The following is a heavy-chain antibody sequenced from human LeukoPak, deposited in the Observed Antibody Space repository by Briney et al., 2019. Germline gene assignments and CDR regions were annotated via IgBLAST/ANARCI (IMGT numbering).Heavy chain of an antibody. Sequence: TGGSLRLSCTASGFTFGDYAMSWFRQAPGKGLEWVGFIRSKAYGGTTEYAASVKGRFTISRDDSKSIAYLQMNSLKTEDTAVYYCTRDPEDIVVVPAGDNPSHFDPWGQGTLATVSS. J-gene: IGHJ5*02. CDR2: IRSKAYGGTT. CDR1: GFTFGDYA. CDR3: TRDPEDIVVVPAGDNPSHFDP. D-gene: IGHD2-2*01. V-gene: IGHV3-49*03.